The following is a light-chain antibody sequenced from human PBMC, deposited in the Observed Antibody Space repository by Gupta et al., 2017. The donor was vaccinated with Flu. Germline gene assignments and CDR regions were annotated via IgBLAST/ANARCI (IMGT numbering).Light chain of an antibody. Sequence: DIQMTQSPSTLSASVGDRVTITCRASQSISVWLAWYQQKPGKAPNLLIYRASHLESGVPSRFNGSGSGTEFTLTISSLQPDDLATYYCLQYRTFSMYAFGQGTKVEIK. CDR2: RAS. CDR1: QSISVW. J-gene: IGKJ2*01. CDR3: LQYRTFSMYA. V-gene: IGKV1-5*03.